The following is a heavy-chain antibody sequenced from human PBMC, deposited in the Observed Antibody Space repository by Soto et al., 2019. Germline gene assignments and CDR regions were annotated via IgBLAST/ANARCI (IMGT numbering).Heavy chain of an antibody. CDR2: ISTSGSAI. CDR1: GFTFSSYS. J-gene: IGHJ4*02. D-gene: IGHD4-17*01. Sequence: EVQLVESGGGLVQPGGSLRLSCAASGFTFSSYSMNWVRQAPGKGLEWVSYISTSGSAIYYADSVKGRFTISRDNAKNSLYLQMNSLRDEDTAVYYCARDHHGDYAIDYWGQGTLGTVSS. V-gene: IGHV3-48*02. CDR3: ARDHHGDYAIDY.